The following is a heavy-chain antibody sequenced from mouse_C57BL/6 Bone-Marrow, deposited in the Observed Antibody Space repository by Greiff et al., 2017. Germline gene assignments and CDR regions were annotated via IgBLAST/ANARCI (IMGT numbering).Heavy chain of an antibody. J-gene: IGHJ2*01. CDR3: ALPNGEVYYTDT. Sequence: QVTLKVSGPGILQPSQTLSLTCSFSGFSLSTFGMGVGWIRQPSGKGLEWLAHIWWDDDKYYNPALKSRLTISKDTSKNQVFLKIANVETADTSPYSSALPNGEVYYTDTWGAGTTLTVSS. CDR1: GFSLSTFGMG. V-gene: IGHV8-8*01. CDR2: IWWDDDK. D-gene: IGHD1-1*01.